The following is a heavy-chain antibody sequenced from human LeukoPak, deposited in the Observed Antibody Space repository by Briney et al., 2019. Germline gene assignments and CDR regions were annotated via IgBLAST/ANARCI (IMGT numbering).Heavy chain of an antibody. J-gene: IGHJ4*02. CDR3: ATDGYYYGSGTYPNY. V-gene: IGHV1-2*02. Sequence: ASVMVSCKTSGYTFTGYYMHWVRQAPGQGLEWMGWINPNSGGTDYAQKFQGRVTMTRDTSISTAYMELGRLTSDDTAVYYCATDGYYYGSGTYPNYWGQGTLVTISS. CDR1: GYTFTGYY. CDR2: INPNSGGT. D-gene: IGHD3-10*01.